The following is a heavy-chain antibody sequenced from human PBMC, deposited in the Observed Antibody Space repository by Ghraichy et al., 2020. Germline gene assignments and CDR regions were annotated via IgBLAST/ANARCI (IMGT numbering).Heavy chain of an antibody. CDR3: AKVVSWRYFDL. V-gene: IGHV3-23*01. D-gene: IGHD5/OR15-5a*01. CDR2: TSGGGGST. J-gene: IGHJ2*01. Sequence: GGSPRLSCAASGFTFSSYAMTWVRQAPGKGLEWVSATSGGGGSTYYADSVKGRFTISRDNSKNTLYLQMNSLRAEDTAVYSCAKVVSWRYFDLWGRGTLVTVSS. CDR1: GFTFSSYA.